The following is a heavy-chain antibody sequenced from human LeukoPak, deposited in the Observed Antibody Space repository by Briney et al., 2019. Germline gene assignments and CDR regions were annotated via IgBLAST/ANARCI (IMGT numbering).Heavy chain of an antibody. CDR1: GGSISSGSYS. Sequence: SETLSLTCAVSGGSISSGSYSWSWIRQPPGKGLEWIGYMFYSGNTYYNPSLKSLVTISVDASKNQFSLKLSSVTAADTAVYYCAREGAWIYYFDYWGQGTLVTVSS. CDR3: AREGAWIYYFDY. D-gene: IGHD2-2*03. CDR2: MFYSGNT. V-gene: IGHV4-30-4*07. J-gene: IGHJ4*02.